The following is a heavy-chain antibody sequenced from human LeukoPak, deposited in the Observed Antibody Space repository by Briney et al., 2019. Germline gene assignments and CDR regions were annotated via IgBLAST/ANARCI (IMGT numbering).Heavy chain of an antibody. Sequence: GGSLRLSCAASGFTFSSYAMSWVRHAPAKGLEWVSAISGSGGSTYYADSVKGRFTISRDNSKNTLYLQMNSLRAEDTAVYYCAKDLLLWFGELFDYWGQGTLVTVSS. CDR1: GFTFSSYA. CDR2: ISGSGGST. V-gene: IGHV3-23*01. J-gene: IGHJ4*02. D-gene: IGHD3-10*01. CDR3: AKDLLLWFGELFDY.